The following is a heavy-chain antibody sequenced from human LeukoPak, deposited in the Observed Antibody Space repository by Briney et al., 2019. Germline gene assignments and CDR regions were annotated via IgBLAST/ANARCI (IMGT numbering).Heavy chain of an antibody. CDR2: ISYDGSNK. CDR3: ANLPAKGAIDY. CDR1: GFTFSSYG. V-gene: IGHV3-30*18. Sequence: GGSLRLSCAGSGFTFSSYGMHWVRQAPGKGLEWVAVISYDGSNKYYADSVKGRFTISRDNSKNTLYLQMNSLRAEDTAVYYCANLPAKGAIDYWGQGTLVTVSS. J-gene: IGHJ4*02.